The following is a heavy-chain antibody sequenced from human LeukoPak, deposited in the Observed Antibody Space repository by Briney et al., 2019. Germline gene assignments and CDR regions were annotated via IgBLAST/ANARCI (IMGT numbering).Heavy chain of an antibody. V-gene: IGHV4-39*07. CDR2: IYYSGST. J-gene: IGHJ4*02. Sequence: PSETLSLTCTVSGGSISSSSYYWGWIRQPPGKGLEWIGSIYYSGSTYYNPSLKSRVTMSVDTSKNQFSLKLSSVTAADTAVYYCARDGVAAAADYWGQGTLVTVSS. D-gene: IGHD6-13*01. CDR1: GGSISSSSYY. CDR3: ARDGVAAAADY.